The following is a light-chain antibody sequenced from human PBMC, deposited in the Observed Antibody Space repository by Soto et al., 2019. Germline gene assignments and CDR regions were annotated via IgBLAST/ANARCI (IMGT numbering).Light chain of an antibody. Sequence: DIQMTQSPSTLSASVGDRVTITCRASQSISTWLAWYQQKPGKAPKLLIYKASSLESGVPSRFTGSGSGTEFTLTISSLQPDDFETYYCQQYSNYWTFGQGTKVEIK. CDR2: KAS. CDR1: QSISTW. V-gene: IGKV1-5*03. CDR3: QQYSNYWT. J-gene: IGKJ1*01.